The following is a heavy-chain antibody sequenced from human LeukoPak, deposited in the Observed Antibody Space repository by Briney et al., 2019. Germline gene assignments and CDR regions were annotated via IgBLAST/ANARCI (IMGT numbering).Heavy chain of an antibody. CDR2: ISYDGSNK. Sequence: PGGSLRLSCAASGFTFSSYAMHWVRQAPGKGLEWVAVISYDGSNKYYADSAKGRFTISRDNSKNTLYLQMNSLRAEDTAVYYCAGGIYSFDYWGQGTLVTVSS. V-gene: IGHV3-30*04. J-gene: IGHJ4*02. CDR3: AGGIYSFDY. D-gene: IGHD2/OR15-2a*01. CDR1: GFTFSSYA.